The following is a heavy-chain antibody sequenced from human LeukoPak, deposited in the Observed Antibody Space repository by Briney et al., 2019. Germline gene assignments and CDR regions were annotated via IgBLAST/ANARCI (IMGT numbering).Heavy chain of an antibody. V-gene: IGHV4-31*03. D-gene: IGHD3-22*01. CDR3: ARQDGSGAPTYYYDSSGYYPPDPFDY. CDR1: GGAISSGGYY. Sequence: SETLSLACTVSGGAISSGGYYWSWIRQHPGKGLEWIGYIYYSGSTYYNPSLKSRVTISVDTSKNQFSLKLSSVTAADTAVYYCARQDGSGAPTYYYDSSGYYPPDPFDYWGQGTLVTVSS. CDR2: IYYSGST. J-gene: IGHJ4*02.